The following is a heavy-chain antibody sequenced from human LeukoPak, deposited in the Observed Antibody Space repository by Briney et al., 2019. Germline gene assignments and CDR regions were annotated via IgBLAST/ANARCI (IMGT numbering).Heavy chain of an antibody. CDR2: FDPEDGET. D-gene: IGHD5-12*01. CDR3: ATDARHSGNLWYFDL. CDR1: GYTLTELS. V-gene: IGHV1-24*01. J-gene: IGHJ2*01. Sequence: ASVKVSCKVSGYTLTELSMHWVRQAPGKGLEWMGGFDPEDGETIYAQKFQGRVTMTEDTSTDTAYMELSSLRSEDTAVYYCATDARHSGNLWYFDLWGRGTLVTVSS.